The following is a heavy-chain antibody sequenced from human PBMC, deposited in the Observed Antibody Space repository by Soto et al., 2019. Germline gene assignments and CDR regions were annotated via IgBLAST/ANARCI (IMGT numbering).Heavy chain of an antibody. CDR1: GFTFSRYA. CDR2: ITGSGTST. Sequence: GGSLRLSCAASGFTFSRYAMTWVRQAPGKGLEWVSSITGSGTSTYYADSVKGRFIISRDNYKNTVSLPMNSLRADDTAVYYCGKSPDFYYGTMDVWGQGTTVTVSS. D-gene: IGHD3-10*01. CDR3: GKSPDFYYGTMDV. V-gene: IGHV3-23*01. J-gene: IGHJ6*02.